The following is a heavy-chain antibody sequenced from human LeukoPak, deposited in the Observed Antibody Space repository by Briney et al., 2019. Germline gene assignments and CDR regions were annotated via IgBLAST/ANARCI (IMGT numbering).Heavy chain of an antibody. Sequence: SEALSLTCTVSSGSISSAGYSWAWIRQPPGKGLEWIGTIYYSGSTYYNPSLKSRVTISVDTSKNQFSLKLSSVTAADTAVYYCAREVVTALSYYYYGMDVWGQGTTVTVSS. CDR1: SGSISSAGYS. CDR3: AREVVTALSYYYYGMDV. CDR2: IYYSGST. J-gene: IGHJ6*02. V-gene: IGHV4-39*07. D-gene: IGHD2-21*02.